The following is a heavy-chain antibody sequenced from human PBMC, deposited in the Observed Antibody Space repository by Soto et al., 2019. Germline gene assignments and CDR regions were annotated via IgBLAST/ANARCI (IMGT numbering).Heavy chain of an antibody. CDR1: GGTFSSYT. D-gene: IGHD6-19*01. V-gene: IGHV1-69*04. Sequence: GASVKVSCKASGGTFSSYTFSWVRQAPGQGLEWMGRIIPILGIADYAQKFQGRVTITADKSTSTAYMELSSLRSEDTAVYYCAREKWGSGSRWLDPWGQGTLVTVSS. CDR2: IIPILGIA. CDR3: AREKWGSGSRWLDP. J-gene: IGHJ5*02.